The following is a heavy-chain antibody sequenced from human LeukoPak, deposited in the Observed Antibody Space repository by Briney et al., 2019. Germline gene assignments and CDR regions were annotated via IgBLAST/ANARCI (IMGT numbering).Heavy chain of an antibody. CDR1: GYTFTGYY. D-gene: IGHD5-18*01. J-gene: IGHJ4*02. Sequence: ASVKVSCKASGYTFTGYYMHWVRQAPGQGPEWMGWINPNSGGTNFAQKFQGRVTMTRDTSISTAYMELSRLTSDDTAVYYCARDLGTYGTAMATGFDYWGQGTLVTVSS. CDR3: ARDLGTYGTAMATGFDY. CDR2: INPNSGGT. V-gene: IGHV1-2*02.